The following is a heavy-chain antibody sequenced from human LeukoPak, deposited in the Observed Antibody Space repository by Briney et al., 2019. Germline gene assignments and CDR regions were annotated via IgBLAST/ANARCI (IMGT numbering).Heavy chain of an antibody. Sequence: PGGSLRLSCAASGFTFSSYWMSWVRQAPGKGLEWVANIKQDGSEKYYVDSVKGRFTISRDNAKNSLYLEVNSLRAEDTAVYYCARDVHDMARAFPGGHWGQGSLVA. CDR1: GFTFSSYW. V-gene: IGHV3-7*01. CDR2: IKQDGSEK. J-gene: IGHJ4*02. D-gene: IGHD3-10*01. CDR3: ARDVHDMARAFPGGH.